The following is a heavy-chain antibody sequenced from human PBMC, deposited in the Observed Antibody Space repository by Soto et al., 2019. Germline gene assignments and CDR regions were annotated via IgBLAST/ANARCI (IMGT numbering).Heavy chain of an antibody. J-gene: IGHJ4*02. V-gene: IGHV1-69*10. CDR2: IIPILGRP. CDR3: ARGLEEYYYDSSGYYYLNFDC. Sequence: SVKVSCKASGGTFNSYAISWVRQAPGQGLEWMGGIIPILGRPSYAQKFQGRVTITADEPASTVYMELSSLRSEDTAVYYCARGLEEYYYDSSGYYYLNFDCWGQGALVTVSS. CDR1: GGTFNSYA. D-gene: IGHD3-22*01.